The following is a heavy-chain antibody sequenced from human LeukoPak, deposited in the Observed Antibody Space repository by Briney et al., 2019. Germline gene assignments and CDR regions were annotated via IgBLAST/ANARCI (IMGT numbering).Heavy chain of an antibody. CDR2: IWSDGSNK. CDR3: ARGMGYSYGPPDY. CDR1: GFTFSSYG. Sequence: GGSLRLSCAASGFTFSSYGMHWVRQAPGKGLEWVAVIWSDGSNKYYADSVKGRFTLSRDNSKNTLYLQMNSLRAEDTGVYYCARGMGYSYGPPDYWGQRTLVTVSS. V-gene: IGHV3-33*08. D-gene: IGHD5-18*01. J-gene: IGHJ4*02.